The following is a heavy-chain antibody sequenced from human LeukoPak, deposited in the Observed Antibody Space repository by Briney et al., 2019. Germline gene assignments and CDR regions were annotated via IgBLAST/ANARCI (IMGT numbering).Heavy chain of an antibody. CDR3: AVGRRGYSYGPFNY. CDR2: IIPILGIA. J-gene: IGHJ4*02. V-gene: IGHV1-69*04. Sequence: SVKVSCEASGGTFSSYAISWVRQAPGQGLEWMGRIIPILGIANYAQKFQGRVTITADKSTSTAYMELSSLRSEDTAVYYCAVGRRGYSYGPFNYWGQGTLVTVSS. CDR1: GGTFSSYA. D-gene: IGHD5-18*01.